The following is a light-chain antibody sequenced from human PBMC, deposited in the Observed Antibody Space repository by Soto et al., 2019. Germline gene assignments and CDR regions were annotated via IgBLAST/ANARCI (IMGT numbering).Light chain of an antibody. CDR2: GAS. J-gene: IGKJ1*01. Sequence: EIVMTQSPATLSVSPGERATLSCRASQSVSSNLAWYQQKPGQAPRLLIYGASTRATGIPARFSGSGSGTEFTLTISSLQSEDFAFYYCQQYKNWPPAWTFGQGTKVEIK. V-gene: IGKV3-15*01. CDR1: QSVSSN. CDR3: QQYKNWPPAWT.